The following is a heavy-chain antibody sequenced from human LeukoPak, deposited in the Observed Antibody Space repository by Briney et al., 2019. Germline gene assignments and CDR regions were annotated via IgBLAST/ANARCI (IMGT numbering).Heavy chain of an antibody. CDR2: IYHSGST. CDR1: GYSISSGSY. V-gene: IGHV4-38-2*02. CDR3: ARDHSSGWSTNNAFDI. J-gene: IGHJ3*02. Sequence: SQTLSLTCTVSGYSISSGSYWGWIRQPPGKGLEWIGSIYHSGSTYYNPSLKSRVTISVDTSKNQFSLKLNSVTAADTAVYYCARDHSSGWSTNNAFDIWGQGTMVTVSS. D-gene: IGHD6-19*01.